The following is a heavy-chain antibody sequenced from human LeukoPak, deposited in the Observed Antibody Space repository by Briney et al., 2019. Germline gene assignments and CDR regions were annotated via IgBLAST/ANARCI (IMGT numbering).Heavy chain of an antibody. D-gene: IGHD5-18*01. J-gene: IGHJ3*02. Sequence: ASVKVSCKASGGTFSSYAISWVRQAPGQGLEWMGGIIPIFGTANYAQKFQGRVTITADESTSTAYMELSSLRSEDTAVYYCAGGSYSYGVFDAFDIWGQGTMVTVSS. CDR2: IIPIFGTA. CDR1: GGTFSSYA. CDR3: AGGSYSYGVFDAFDI. V-gene: IGHV1-69*13.